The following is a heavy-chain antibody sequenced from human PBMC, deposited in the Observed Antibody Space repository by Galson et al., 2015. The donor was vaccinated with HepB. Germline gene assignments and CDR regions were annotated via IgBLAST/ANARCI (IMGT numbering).Heavy chain of an antibody. D-gene: IGHD3-22*01. CDR1: GFSLSTSGMC. J-gene: IGHJ4*02. Sequence: PALVKPTQTLTLTCTFSGFSLSTSGMCVSWIRQPPGKALEWLARIDWDDDKYYSTSLKTRLTISKDTSKNQVVLTMTNMDPVDTATYYCARIRIYDSSGYNFDYWGQGTLVTVSS. CDR3: ARIRIYDSSGYNFDY. CDR2: IDWDDDK. V-gene: IGHV2-70*11.